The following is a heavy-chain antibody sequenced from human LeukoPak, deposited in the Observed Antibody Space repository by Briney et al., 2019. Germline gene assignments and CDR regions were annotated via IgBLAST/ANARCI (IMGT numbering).Heavy chain of an antibody. CDR2: ISYDGSNK. CDR1: GFAFSSYA. CDR3: ARSRSGSYNIDY. Sequence: GGSLRLSCAASGFAFSSYAMHWVRQAPGKGLEWVAVISYDGSNKYYADSVKGRFTISRDNSKNTLYLQMNSLRAEDTAVYYCARSRSGSYNIDYWGQGTLVTVSS. J-gene: IGHJ4*02. D-gene: IGHD1-26*01. V-gene: IGHV3-30-3*01.